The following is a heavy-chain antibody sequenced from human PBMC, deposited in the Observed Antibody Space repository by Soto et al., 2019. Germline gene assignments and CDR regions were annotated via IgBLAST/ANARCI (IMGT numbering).Heavy chain of an antibody. CDR2: MSHSGGT. J-gene: IGHJ3*02. V-gene: IGHV4-34*01. CDR1: GGFVSSGSYY. CDR3: ARVDRGTATTVVDAFDI. D-gene: IGHD1-1*01. Sequence: QVQLQQWGAGLLKPSETLSLTCAVYGGFVSSGSYYWSWIRQPQGKGLEWIGEMSHSGGTHFNPSLKSRVTISVDTSKNQFSLKMSSVTAAYTALYYCARVDRGTATTVVDAFDIWGPGTMVTGSS.